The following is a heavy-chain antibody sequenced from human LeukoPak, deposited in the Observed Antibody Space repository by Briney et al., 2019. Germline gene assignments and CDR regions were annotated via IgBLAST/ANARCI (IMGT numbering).Heavy chain of an antibody. V-gene: IGHV4-38-2*02. Sequence: SETLSLTCTVSGYSISSGYYWGWIRQPPGKGLEWIGSIYHSGSTYYNPSLKSRVTISVDTSKNQFSLKLSSVTAADTAVYYCARVTMIGIDYWGQGTLVTVSS. J-gene: IGHJ4*02. CDR3: ARVTMIGIDY. CDR1: GYSISSGYY. CDR2: IYHSGST. D-gene: IGHD3-10*02.